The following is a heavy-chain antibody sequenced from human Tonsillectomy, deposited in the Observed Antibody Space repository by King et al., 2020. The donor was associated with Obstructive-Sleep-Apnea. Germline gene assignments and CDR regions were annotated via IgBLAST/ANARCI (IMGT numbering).Heavy chain of an antibody. D-gene: IGHD3-10*01. Sequence: VPLQESGPGLVKPSQTLSLTCSVSGGSISNGAYYWRWIRQHPGKGLEWIGYMYYSGRTSYNPSLKSRVTISVDTAKNQFSLNLSSVTAADTAVYYCARGLSDHGSGSLIYWGQGTLVTVSS. CDR3: ARGLSDHGSGSLIY. J-gene: IGHJ4*02. CDR2: MYYSGRT. CDR1: GGSISNGAYY. V-gene: IGHV4-31*03.